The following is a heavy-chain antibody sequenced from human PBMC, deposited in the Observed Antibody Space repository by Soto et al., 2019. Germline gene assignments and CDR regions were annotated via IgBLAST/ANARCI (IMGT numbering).Heavy chain of an antibody. D-gene: IGHD3-10*01. V-gene: IGHV3-30*04. CDR3: ARDSTTYYGSGSYYFDY. CDR2: ISYDGSNK. Sequence: GGSLRLSCAASGFTFSSYAMHWVRQAPGKGLEWVAVISYDGSNKYYADSVKGRFTISRDNSKNTLYLQMNSLRAEDTAVYYCARDSTTYYGSGSYYFDYWGQGTLVTVSS. CDR1: GFTFSSYA. J-gene: IGHJ4*02.